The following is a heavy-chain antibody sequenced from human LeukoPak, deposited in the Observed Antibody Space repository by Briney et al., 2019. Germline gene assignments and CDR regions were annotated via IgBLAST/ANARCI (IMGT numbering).Heavy chain of an antibody. CDR3: ARDLWDFWSGFDY. CDR1: GFTFSSYE. V-gene: IGHV3-48*03. CDR2: ISSSGSTI. Sequence: GGSLRLSCAASGFTFSSYEMTWVRQAPGKGLEWVSYISSSGSTIYYADSVKGRFTISRDNAKNSLYLQMNSLIAEDTAVYYCARDLWDFWSGFDYWGQGTLVTVSS. D-gene: IGHD3-3*01. J-gene: IGHJ4*02.